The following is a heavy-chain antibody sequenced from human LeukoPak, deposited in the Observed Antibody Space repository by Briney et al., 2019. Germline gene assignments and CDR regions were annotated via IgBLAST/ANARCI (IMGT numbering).Heavy chain of an antibody. CDR1: GYSFTSYW. CDR2: IYPGDSDT. D-gene: IGHD5-12*01. CDR3: ARLYSGYVKSWFDP. Sequence: ESLKISCKGSGYSFTSYWIGWVRPRPGKGLGWMGIIYPGDSDTRYSPSFQGQVTISADKSISTAYLQWSSLKASDTAMYYCARLYSGYVKSWFDPWGQGTLVTVSS. V-gene: IGHV5-51*01. J-gene: IGHJ5*02.